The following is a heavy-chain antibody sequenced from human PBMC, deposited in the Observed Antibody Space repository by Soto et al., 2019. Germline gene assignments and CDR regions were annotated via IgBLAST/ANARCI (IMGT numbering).Heavy chain of an antibody. CDR2: ISSSSTYI. Sequence: LRLSCAASGFTFNSYGMHWVRQAPGKGLEWVSSISSSSTYIHYADSVKGRFTISRDNAKNSLYLQMNSLSAADTAVYYCARHNGPLYVGYYYDMDVWGQGTTVTVSS. CDR1: GFTFNSYG. V-gene: IGHV3-21*01. D-gene: IGHD3-16*01. CDR3: ARHNGPLYVGYYYDMDV. J-gene: IGHJ6*02.